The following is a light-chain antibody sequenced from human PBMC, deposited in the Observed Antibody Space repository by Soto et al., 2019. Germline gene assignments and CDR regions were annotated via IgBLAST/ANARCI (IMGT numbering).Light chain of an antibody. J-gene: IGLJ7*01. V-gene: IGLV2-11*01. CDR2: DVT. CDR1: SSDVGAYIF. CDR3: CSFAGSYSVV. Sequence: QSVLTQPRSVSGSPGQSVTISCTGTSSDVGAYIFVSWFQQHPGKAPQLMIYDVTKRPSGVPDRFSGSKSGNTASLTISGLQAEDEADYFCCSFAGSYSVVFGGGTQLTVL.